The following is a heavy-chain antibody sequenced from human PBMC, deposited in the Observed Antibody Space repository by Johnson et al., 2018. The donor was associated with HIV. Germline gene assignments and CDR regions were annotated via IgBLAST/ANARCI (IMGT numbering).Heavy chain of an antibody. D-gene: IGHD2-21*01. Sequence: TFMDWVRQATGQGLEWVSVLYNGDSIYYADSVRGRFTISGDNSKNTVYLQMNSLRPEDTAVYYCAKSVVVVLVGDNDDAFDIWGQGTMVTVSS. V-gene: IGHV3-66*02. CDR1: TF. CDR3: AKSVVVVLVGDNDDAFDI. CDR2: LYNGDSI. J-gene: IGHJ3*02.